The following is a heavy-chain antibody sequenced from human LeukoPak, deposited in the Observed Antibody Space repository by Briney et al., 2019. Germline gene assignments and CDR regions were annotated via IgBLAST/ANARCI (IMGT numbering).Heavy chain of an antibody. Sequence: NPSETLSLTCSVSGVSITSNYWSWIRQPPGKGLEWLGYTHHSGATSYNPSLKSRSTMSLDTSNNQFSLKLSSVTAADTAVYYCARSSGHRYGDFDYWGQGNLVTVSS. V-gene: IGHV4-59*01. CDR3: ARSSGHRYGDFDY. J-gene: IGHJ4*02. D-gene: IGHD5-18*01. CDR1: GVSITSNY. CDR2: THHSGAT.